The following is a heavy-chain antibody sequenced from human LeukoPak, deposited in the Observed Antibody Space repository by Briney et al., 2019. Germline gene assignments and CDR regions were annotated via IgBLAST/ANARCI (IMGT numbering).Heavy chain of an antibody. CDR2: IYHSGST. CDR1: GYSISSGYY. J-gene: IGHJ2*01. D-gene: IGHD1-7*01. Sequence: PSETLSLTCAVSGYSISSGYYWGWIRQPPGKGLEWIGSIYHSGSTYYNPSLKSRVTISVGTSKNQFSLKLSSVTAADTAVYYCAREKELLYWYFDLWGRGTLVTVSS. CDR3: AREKELLYWYFDL. V-gene: IGHV4-38-2*02.